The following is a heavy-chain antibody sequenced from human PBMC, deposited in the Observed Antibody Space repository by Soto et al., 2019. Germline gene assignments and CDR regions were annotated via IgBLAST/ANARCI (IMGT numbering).Heavy chain of an antibody. V-gene: IGHV1-18*01. Sequence: QVQLVQSGGEVRKHGASVNVSCKASGYTFASYAITWVRQAPGEELEWMGWISTSSGNANYAQRFQGRVTITRDTSTTTVYMRLRSLRSDDSAVYFCARSVGYPDYWGQGTLVTVSS. CDR2: ISTSSGNA. CDR3: ARSVGYPDY. D-gene: IGHD5-18*01. J-gene: IGHJ4*02. CDR1: GYTFASYA.